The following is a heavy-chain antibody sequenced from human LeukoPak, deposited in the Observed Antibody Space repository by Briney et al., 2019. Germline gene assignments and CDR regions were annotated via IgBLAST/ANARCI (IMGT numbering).Heavy chain of an antibody. CDR2: IIPMFGLP. CDR1: GDSFNNYP. CDR3: ARDLRRGYCTNGVCFGPAAY. D-gene: IGHD2-8*01. J-gene: IGHJ4*02. V-gene: IGHV1-69*13. Sequence: SVKVSCKASGDSFNNYPIHWVRQATGQGPEWMGGIIPMFGLPEYPQTFQGRVTITADESTKTAYLDMSSLRSDDTAVYYCARDLRRGYCTNGVCFGPAAYRGQGTLVTVSS.